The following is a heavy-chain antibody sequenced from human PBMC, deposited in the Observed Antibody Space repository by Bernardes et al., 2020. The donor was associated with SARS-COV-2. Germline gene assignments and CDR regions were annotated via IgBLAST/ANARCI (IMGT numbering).Heavy chain of an antibody. Sequence: VEALLLSCAASGFTFRSSALAWVRQGPGPGLEWVSAISGSGGTPYYADSVKGRFTISRDNSKNTLYLQMNSLTAEDTAVYYCAKAQTSVAGPNRFDYWGQGTLVTGSA. CDR3: AKAQTSVAGPNRFDY. J-gene: IGHJ4*02. CDR2: ISGSGGTP. CDR1: GFTFRSSA. V-gene: IGHV3-23*01. D-gene: IGHD6-19*01.